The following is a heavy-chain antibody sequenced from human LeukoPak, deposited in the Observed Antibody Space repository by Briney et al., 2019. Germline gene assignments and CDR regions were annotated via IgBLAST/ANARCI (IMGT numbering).Heavy chain of an antibody. CDR2: INPSGGST. CDR1: GYTFTSYY. D-gene: IGHD2-15*01. V-gene: IGHV1-46*01. Sequence: ASVKVSCKASGYTFTSYYMHWVRQAPGQGLEWMGIINPSGGSTSYAQKFQGRVTMTRDTSTSTVYMELSSLRSEDTAVYYCAREGGYCSGDSCSTYYYYGMTSGAKGPRSPSPQ. CDR3: AREGGYCSGDSCSTYYYYGMTS. J-gene: IGHJ6*04.